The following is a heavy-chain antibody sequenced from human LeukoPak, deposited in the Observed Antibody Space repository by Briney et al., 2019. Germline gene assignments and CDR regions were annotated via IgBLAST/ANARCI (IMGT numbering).Heavy chain of an antibody. J-gene: IGHJ5*02. V-gene: IGHV4-59*08. CDR2: ISYRGST. Sequence: SETLSLTCAVSGGSISSYYWSWVRQPPGKGLEWIGYISYRGSTNYNSSLKSRVTISVDTPNNRFSLNLNSVTAADTAVYHCARHVGGTTYDTWGQGTLVTVSS. CDR3: ARHVGGTTYDT. D-gene: IGHD3-10*01. CDR1: GGSISSYY.